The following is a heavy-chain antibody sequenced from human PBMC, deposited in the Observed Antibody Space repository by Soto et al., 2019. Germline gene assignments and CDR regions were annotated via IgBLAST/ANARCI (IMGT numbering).Heavy chain of an antibody. J-gene: IGHJ4*02. D-gene: IGHD5-12*01. V-gene: IGHV3-33*01. CDR1: GFNFGNFG. Sequence: GWSLRLSCVASGFNFGNFGMHWVRQAPGKGLEWLTVISNDENIKQDSVRGRFAIARDNSKNTLYLQLTSLRAEDTAIYYCARGVRGALDYWGQGTLVTVSS. CDR2: ISNDENIK. CDR3: ARGVRGALDY.